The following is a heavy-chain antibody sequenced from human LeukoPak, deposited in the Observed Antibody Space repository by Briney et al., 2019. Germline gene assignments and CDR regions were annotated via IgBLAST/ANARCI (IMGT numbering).Heavy chain of an antibody. CDR3: ARDSSSWYVGLFDY. V-gene: IGHV3-21*01. D-gene: IGHD6-13*01. CDR2: ISSSSSYI. CDR1: GFTFSSYS. J-gene: IGHJ4*02. Sequence: GGSLRLSCAASGFTFSSYSMNWVRQAPGKGLEWVSSISSSSSYIYYADSVKGRFTISRDNAKNSLYLQMNSLRAGDTAVYYCARDSSSWYVGLFDYWGRGTLVTVSS.